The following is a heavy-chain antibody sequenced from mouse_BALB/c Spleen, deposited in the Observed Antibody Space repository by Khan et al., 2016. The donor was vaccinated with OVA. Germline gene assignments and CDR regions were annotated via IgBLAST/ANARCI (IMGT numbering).Heavy chain of an antibody. Sequence: QIQLVQSGPGLVQPSQNLSITCTVTGFSLINYGVHWVRQSPGKALEWLGAIWSGGSTDYNAAFISRLNITKDNSKSQIFFKMNSLQADDTAIYXCASNGVLHYHGYGGMDFWGQGTSVTVSS. D-gene: IGHD1-2*01. CDR3: ASNGVLHYHGYGGMDF. J-gene: IGHJ4*01. CDR2: IWSGGST. CDR1: GFSLINYG. V-gene: IGHV2-4-1*01.